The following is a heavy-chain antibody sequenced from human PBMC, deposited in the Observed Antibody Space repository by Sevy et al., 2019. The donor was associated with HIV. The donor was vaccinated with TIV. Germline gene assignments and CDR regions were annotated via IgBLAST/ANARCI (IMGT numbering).Heavy chain of an antibody. D-gene: IGHD1-7*01. CDR1: GGSISGSYW. CDR2: IYHSGAT. J-gene: IGHJ4*02. CDR3: ARGGRGELRHFEH. Sequence: SETLSLICAVSGGSISGSYWWSWVRQSPGKGLEGIGEIYHSGATDYNPSLSGRVVMFADRSKNHISLKLTSVTAADTAVYYCARGGRGELRHFEHWGQGISVTVSS. V-gene: IGHV4-4*02.